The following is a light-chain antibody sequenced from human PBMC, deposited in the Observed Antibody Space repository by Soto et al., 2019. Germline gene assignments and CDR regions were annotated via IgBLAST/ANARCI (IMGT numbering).Light chain of an antibody. CDR3: QHYSNWPPWT. V-gene: IGKV3-15*01. CDR2: GAS. Sequence: EIVMTQSPGTLSVSPGERATLSCRVSPSVGSTLAWYQQKAGKAPRLLIYGASTRATGIPVRFTGSGSGTDFTLTISSLQSADFAVYYCQHYSNWPPWTFGRGTKVEIK. CDR1: PSVGST. J-gene: IGKJ4*01.